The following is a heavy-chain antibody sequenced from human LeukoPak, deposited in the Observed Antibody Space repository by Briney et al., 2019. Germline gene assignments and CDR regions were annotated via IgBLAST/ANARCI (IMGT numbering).Heavy chain of an antibody. D-gene: IGHD3-22*01. CDR2: IDPSYSYT. CDR1: GYSFTSYW. J-gene: IGHJ4*02. CDR3: ASYYGPFDY. V-gene: IGHV5-10-1*01. Sequence: GESLKISCKGSGYSFTSYWISWVRQMPGKGLEWMGWIDPSYSYTNYSPSFPGHVTISADKSLSTAYLRWSSLKASDTAMYYCASYYGPFDYWGQGTLVTVSS.